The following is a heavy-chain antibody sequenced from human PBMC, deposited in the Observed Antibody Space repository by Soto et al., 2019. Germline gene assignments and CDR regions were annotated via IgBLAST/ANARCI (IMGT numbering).Heavy chain of an antibody. CDR3: AKDIWGYSFDL. D-gene: IGHD3-16*01. Sequence: EVQVLASGGGLVQPGGSLRLSCAASGFTISNSAMAWDRQAPGQGLEWVSAMDGGSTNTHYADSVQGRFTISRDSSKNSLFLQMDSLRADDTALYYCAKDIWGYSFDLWGRGTLVTVSS. V-gene: IGHV3-23*01. CDR1: GFTISNSA. CDR2: MDGGSTNT. J-gene: IGHJ2*01.